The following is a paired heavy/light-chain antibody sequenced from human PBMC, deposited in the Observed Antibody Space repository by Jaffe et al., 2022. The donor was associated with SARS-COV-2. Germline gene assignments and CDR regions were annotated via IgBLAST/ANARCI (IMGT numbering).Heavy chain of an antibody. CDR2: ISHTGNT. Sequence: QLQLQESGPGLVRPSETLSLNCTVSGGSISGTSYFWGWVRQPPGRGLEWIGSISHTGNTFYSPSLKSRVTMSVDTSKSHFSLKLNSVTAADTAVYYCVRHFPGVGGMIMRGLTTLFDHWGQGTLVTVSS. D-gene: IGHD3-16*01. CDR1: GGSISGTSYF. J-gene: IGHJ4*02. V-gene: IGHV4-39*01. CDR3: VRHFPGVGGMIMRGLTTLFDH.
Light chain of an antibody. CDR2: GKN. J-gene: IGLJ2*01. Sequence: SSELTQDPAVSVALGQTVRITCQGDSLRKNYASWYQQKPGQAPILVIYGKNNRPSGIPDRFSGSSSGNTASLTITGAQAEDESDYYCNSMDSSGDFPFGGGTKLTVL. CDR3: NSMDSSGDFP. CDR1: SLRKNY. V-gene: IGLV3-19*01.